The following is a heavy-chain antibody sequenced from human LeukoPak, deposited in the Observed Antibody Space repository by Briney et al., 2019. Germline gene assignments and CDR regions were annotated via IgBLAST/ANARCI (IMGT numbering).Heavy chain of an antibody. D-gene: IGHD2/OR15-2a*01. J-gene: IGHJ5*02. V-gene: IGHV1-69*13. CDR2: IIPIFGTA. CDR3: AIQRIVQNWFDP. CDR1: GGTFSSYA. Sequence: SVKVSCTASGGTFSSYALSWVRQAPGQGPEWMGGIIPIFGTANYAQKFQGRVTITADESTSTAYMELSSLRSEDTAVYYCAIQRIVQNWFDPWGQGTLVTVSS.